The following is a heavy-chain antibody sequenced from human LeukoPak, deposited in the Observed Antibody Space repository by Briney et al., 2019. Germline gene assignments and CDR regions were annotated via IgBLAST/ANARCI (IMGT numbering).Heavy chain of an antibody. D-gene: IGHD6-19*01. Sequence: PSETLSLTCTVSGYSISSGYYWGWIRQPPGKGLEWIGSIYHSWSTYYHPSLKSPVTMSVDTSKNQFSLKLSSVTAADTAVYYCATPGYSSGGDYWGQGTLVTVSS. V-gene: IGHV4-38-2*02. CDR2: IYHSWST. J-gene: IGHJ4*02. CDR1: GYSISSGYY. CDR3: ATPGYSSGGDY.